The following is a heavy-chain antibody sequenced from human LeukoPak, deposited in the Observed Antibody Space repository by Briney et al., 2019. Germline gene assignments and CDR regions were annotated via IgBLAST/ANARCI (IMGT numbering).Heavy chain of an antibody. J-gene: IGHJ6*03. CDR1: GGTFSSYA. V-gene: IGHV1-69*13. CDR3: ATTTIYYYYYYMDV. D-gene: IGHD1-1*01. Sequence: ASVKVSCKASGGTFSSYAISWVRQAPGQGLEWMGGIIPIFGTANYAQKFQGKVTITADESTSTAYMELSSLRSEDTAVYYCATTTIYYYYYYMDVWGKGTTVTVSS. CDR2: IIPIFGTA.